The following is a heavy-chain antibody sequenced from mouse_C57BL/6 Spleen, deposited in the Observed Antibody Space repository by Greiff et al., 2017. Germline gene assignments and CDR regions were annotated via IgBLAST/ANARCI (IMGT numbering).Heavy chain of an antibody. D-gene: IGHD2-1*01. Sequence: VQLQQPGAELVMPGASVKLSCKASGYTFTSYWMHWVKQRPGQGLEWIGEIDPSDSYTNYNQKFKGKSTLTVDKSSSTAYMQLSSLTSEDSAVYYCARRGAMVKGYFEVWGTGTTVTVSS. J-gene: IGHJ1*03. CDR1: GYTFTSYW. V-gene: IGHV1-69*01. CDR3: ARRGAMVKGYFEV. CDR2: IDPSDSYT.